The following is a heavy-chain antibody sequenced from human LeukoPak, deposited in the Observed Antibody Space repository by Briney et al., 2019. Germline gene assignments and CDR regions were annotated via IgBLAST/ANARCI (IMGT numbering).Heavy chain of an antibody. CDR2: ISYDGSNK. V-gene: IGHV3-30-3*01. CDR3: ARDLHYYDSSGYLDY. J-gene: IGHJ4*02. Sequence: GGSLRLSCAASGFTFSSYAMHWVRQAPGKGLEWVAVISYDGSNKYYADSVKGRFTNSRDNSKNTLYLQMNSLRAEDTAVYYCARDLHYYDSSGYLDYWGQGTLVTVSS. D-gene: IGHD3-22*01. CDR1: GFTFSSYA.